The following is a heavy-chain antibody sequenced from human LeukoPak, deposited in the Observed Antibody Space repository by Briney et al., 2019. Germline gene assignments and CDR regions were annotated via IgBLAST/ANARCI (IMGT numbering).Heavy chain of an antibody. J-gene: IGHJ6*02. CDR3: ADHYDFWSGYYYAYYYYGMDV. CDR1: GGSFSGYY. CDR2: INHSGST. V-gene: IGHV4-34*01. Sequence: PSETLSLTCAAYGGSFSGYYWSWIRQPPGKGLEWIGEINHSGSTNYNPSLKSRVTISVDTSKNQFSLKLSSVTAADTAVYYCADHYDFWSGYYYAYYYYGMDVWAKGPRSPSP. D-gene: IGHD3-3*01.